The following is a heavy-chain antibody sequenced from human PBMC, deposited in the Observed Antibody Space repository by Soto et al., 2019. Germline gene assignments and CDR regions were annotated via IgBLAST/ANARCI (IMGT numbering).Heavy chain of an antibody. D-gene: IGHD6-13*01. CDR3: ARDYPIAAACTDYYYGMDV. J-gene: IGHJ6*02. CDR1: GGSISSGGYY. CDR2: IYYSGST. Sequence: QVQLQESGPGLVKPSQTLSLTCTVSGGSISSGGYYWSWIRQHPGKALEWIGYIYYSGSTYYNPPLKSRVTISVDTSKNQFSRKLSSVTAADTAVYYCARDYPIAAACTDYYYGMDVWGQGTTVTVCS. V-gene: IGHV4-31*03.